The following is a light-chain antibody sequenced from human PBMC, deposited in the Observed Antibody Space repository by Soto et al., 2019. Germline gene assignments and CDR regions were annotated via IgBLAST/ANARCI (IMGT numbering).Light chain of an antibody. CDR2: GAS. CDR3: QQRSDSIT. V-gene: IGKV3D-20*02. J-gene: IGKJ5*01. CDR1: QSVSSDY. Sequence: EIVLTQSPGTLSLSPGERATLSCRASQSVSSDYLAWYQQKPGQAPRLLIYGASTRATGVPARFSGSGSGTEFTLTISSLQSEDFAVYYCQQRSDSITFGQGTRLEI.